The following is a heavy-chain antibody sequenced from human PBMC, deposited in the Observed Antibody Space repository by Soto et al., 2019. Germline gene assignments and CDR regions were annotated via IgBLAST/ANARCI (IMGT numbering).Heavy chain of an antibody. CDR2: ISASGGST. Sequence: EVQLLESGGGLVQPGGSLRLSCAASGFTFSTYAMSWVRQAPGKGLEWVSVISASGGSTFYADSVKGRFNVSRDNSRNTLYLQVISLRVEDTAVYYCAKDLRTSTNYNYGMDVWGQGTTVTVSS. CDR3: AKDLRTSTNYNYGMDV. CDR1: GFTFSTYA. V-gene: IGHV3-23*01. J-gene: IGHJ6*02.